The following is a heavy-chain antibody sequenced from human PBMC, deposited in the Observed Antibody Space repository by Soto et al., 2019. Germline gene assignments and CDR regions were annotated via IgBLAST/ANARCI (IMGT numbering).Heavy chain of an antibody. D-gene: IGHD2-15*01. Sequence: EVPLVETGGGLIQPGGSLTVSCAASGFSVGSNYMTWVRQSPGKGLEWVSLIYSNGDTDYADSVKCRFSISRDNFRNTRYPQMNNLRAEDTAVYHCARKSDSSPVPEADRVCGRGPLVPVPS. J-gene: IGHJ2*01. V-gene: IGHV3-53*02. CDR3: ARKSDSSPVPEADRV. CDR1: GFSVGSNY. CDR2: IYSNGDT.